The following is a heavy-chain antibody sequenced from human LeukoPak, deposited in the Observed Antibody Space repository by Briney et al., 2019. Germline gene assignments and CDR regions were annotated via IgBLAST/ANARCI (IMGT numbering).Heavy chain of an antibody. CDR1: GFTFSSYS. J-gene: IGHJ3*02. CDR3: ARGLRAETYDAFDI. Sequence: GGSLRLSCAASGFTFSSYSMNWVRQAPGEGVGWVSSISSSSSYIYYADSVKGRFTISRDNAKNSLYLQMNSLRAEDTAVYYCARGLRAETYDAFDIWGQGTMVTVSS. D-gene: IGHD4-17*01. V-gene: IGHV3-21*01. CDR2: ISSSSSYI.